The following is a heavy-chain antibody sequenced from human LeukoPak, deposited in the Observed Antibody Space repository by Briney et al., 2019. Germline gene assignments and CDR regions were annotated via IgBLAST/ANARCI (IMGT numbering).Heavy chain of an antibody. V-gene: IGHV4-4*09. Sequence: PSETLSLTCTVSGGSISSYYWSWIRQPPGKGLEWIGYIYTSGSTNYNPSLKSRVTISVDTSKNQFSLKLSSVTAADTAVYYCARDFNIGYSDTGGYWGQGTLVAVSS. J-gene: IGHJ4*02. CDR2: IYTSGST. D-gene: IGHD5-18*01. CDR1: GGSISSYY. CDR3: ARDFNIGYSDTGGY.